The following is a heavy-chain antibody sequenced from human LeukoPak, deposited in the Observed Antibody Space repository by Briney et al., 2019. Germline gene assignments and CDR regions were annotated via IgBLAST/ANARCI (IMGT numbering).Heavy chain of an antibody. Sequence: PGGSLRLSCGVSRYTFGRSWMSWVRQTPAKGLEFVANIKEDGSVRNYVDSVQGRFTISRDNAKNSLYLHMNSLRAEDTAVYYCARDPGYSSFDYWGQGTLVTVSS. J-gene: IGHJ4*02. V-gene: IGHV3-7*01. CDR2: IKEDGSVR. CDR1: RYTFGRSW. D-gene: IGHD6-13*01. CDR3: ARDPGYSSFDY.